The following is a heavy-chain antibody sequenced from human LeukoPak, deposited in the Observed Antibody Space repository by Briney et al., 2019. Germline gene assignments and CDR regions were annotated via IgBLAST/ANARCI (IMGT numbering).Heavy chain of an antibody. J-gene: IGHJ6*02. CDR3: ARGQPPSYYDMDV. V-gene: IGHV3-33*01. Sequence: PGRSLRLSCAASGFTFSSYGMHWVRQAPAQGLEWVAVIWSDGSSKHYADSVKGRFTISRDNSKNTLYLQKHSLRAEDTALYYCARGQPPSYYDMDVWGQGTTVTVSS. D-gene: IGHD6-13*01. CDR1: GFTFSSYG. CDR2: IWSDGSSK.